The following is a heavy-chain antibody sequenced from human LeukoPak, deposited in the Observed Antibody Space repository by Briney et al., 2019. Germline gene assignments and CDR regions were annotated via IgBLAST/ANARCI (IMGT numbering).Heavy chain of an antibody. J-gene: IGHJ5*02. D-gene: IGHD5-18*01. CDR3: ARDRIQLWLMNNWFDP. CDR2: ISAYNGNT. Sequence: ASVKVSCKASGYTFTSYGISWVRQALGQGLEWMGWISAYNGNTNYAQKLQGRVTMTTDTSTSTAYMELRSLRSDDTAVYYCARDRIQLWLMNNWFDPWGQGTLVTVSS. V-gene: IGHV1-18*01. CDR1: GYTFTSYG.